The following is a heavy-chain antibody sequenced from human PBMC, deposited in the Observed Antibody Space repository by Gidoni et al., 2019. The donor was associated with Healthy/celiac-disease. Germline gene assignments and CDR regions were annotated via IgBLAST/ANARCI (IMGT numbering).Heavy chain of an antibody. CDR3: AREYSSSSGPLILSLLDY. Sequence: QVQLVQSGAEVKKPGASVKVSCKTSGYTFTGYYMHWVRQAPGQGLEWMGWINPNSGGTNYAQKFQGRVTMTRDTSISTAYMELSRLRSDDTAVYYCAREYSSSSGPLILSLLDYWGQGTLVTVSS. CDR2: INPNSGGT. V-gene: IGHV1-2*02. D-gene: IGHD6-6*01. CDR1: GYTFTGYY. J-gene: IGHJ4*02.